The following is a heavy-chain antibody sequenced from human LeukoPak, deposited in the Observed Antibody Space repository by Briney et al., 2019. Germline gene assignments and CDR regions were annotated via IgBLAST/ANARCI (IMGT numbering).Heavy chain of an antibody. D-gene: IGHD3-22*01. CDR1: GFSFSSYW. Sequence: PGGSLRLSCAASGFSFSSYWMHWVRQAPGKGLVWVSRINSDGSSTSYVDSVKGRLTISRDNAKNTLYLQMNSLRAEDTAVYYCARVKYYYDSSGYYIFDYWGQGTLVTVSS. V-gene: IGHV3-74*01. J-gene: IGHJ4*02. CDR3: ARVKYYYDSSGYYIFDY. CDR2: INSDGSST.